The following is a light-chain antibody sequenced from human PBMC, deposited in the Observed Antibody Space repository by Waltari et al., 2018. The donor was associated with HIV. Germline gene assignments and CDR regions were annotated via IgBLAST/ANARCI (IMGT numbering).Light chain of an antibody. Sequence: QSALTQPASVSGPPGQSITLSCTGTTNDVGSSNYVSWHQQHPGQAPQLIIHDVSDRPSGSSNRFSCAKDGNTASLTSSGLQTEDEADYYCSAYTSSSTYVFGTGTRVTVL. V-gene: IGLV2-14*01. CDR1: TNDVGSSNY. CDR2: DVS. CDR3: SAYTSSSTYV. J-gene: IGLJ1*01.